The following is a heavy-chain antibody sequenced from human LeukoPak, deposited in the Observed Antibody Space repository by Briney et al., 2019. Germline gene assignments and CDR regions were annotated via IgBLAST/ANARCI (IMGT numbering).Heavy chain of an antibody. CDR3: AKDKAPGSWHTPSDY. D-gene: IGHD6-13*01. CDR2: ISASGGTT. Sequence: GGSLTLSCALSGFIFSTYAMSWLRESTGKGLEWVSGISASGGTTYYADSVKGRFTISRDNSKNTLYLQMNSLRGEDTAVYYCAKDKAPGSWHTPSDYWGQGTLVTVSS. V-gene: IGHV3-23*01. J-gene: IGHJ4*02. CDR1: GFIFSTYA.